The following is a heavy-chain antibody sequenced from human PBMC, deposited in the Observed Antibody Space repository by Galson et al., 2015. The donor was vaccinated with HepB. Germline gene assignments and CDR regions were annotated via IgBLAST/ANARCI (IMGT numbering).Heavy chain of an antibody. J-gene: IGHJ6*02. D-gene: IGHD3-16*02. V-gene: IGHV4-39*01. CDR2: VYYSGVT. CDR1: GGSTSSSSYY. Sequence: LSLTCTVSGGSTSSSSYYWNWIRQSPGKGLEWIGSVYYSGVTYYNPSLKSRVTVSVDTSKNQFSLRVSSVTAADAAMYYCARALGGSYFYGMDVWGQGTTVAVSS. CDR3: ARALGGSYFYGMDV.